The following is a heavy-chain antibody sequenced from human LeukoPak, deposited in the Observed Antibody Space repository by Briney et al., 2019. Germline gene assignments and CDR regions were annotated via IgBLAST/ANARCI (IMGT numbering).Heavy chain of an antibody. CDR2: VSGSGGST. CDR1: GFTFSSYA. D-gene: IGHD3-22*01. J-gene: IGHJ4*02. V-gene: IGHV3-23*01. CDR3: AKVPPYYYDSSGYEYYFDY. Sequence: GGPLRLSCQASGFTFSSYAMSWVRQAPGKGLEWVSTVSGSGGSTSYADSVKGRFTISRDNSKNTLYLQMNSLRAEDTAVYYCAKVPPYYYDSSGYEYYFDYWGQGALVTVSS.